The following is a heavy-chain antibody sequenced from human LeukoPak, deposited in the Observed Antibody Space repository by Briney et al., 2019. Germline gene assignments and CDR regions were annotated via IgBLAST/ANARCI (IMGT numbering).Heavy chain of an antibody. V-gene: IGHV4-4*09. D-gene: IGHD1-26*01. J-gene: IGHJ4*02. CDR3: ASLGGTYDY. CDR1: RGSISSYY. CDR2: ISDSGST. Sequence: ETLSLTCTVSRGSISSYYWSWVRQPPGKGLEWIGYISDSGSTNYRPSLKSRVTISRDTSKSQVSLRMRSVTAADTAVYFCASLGGTYDYWGQGIQVVVSS.